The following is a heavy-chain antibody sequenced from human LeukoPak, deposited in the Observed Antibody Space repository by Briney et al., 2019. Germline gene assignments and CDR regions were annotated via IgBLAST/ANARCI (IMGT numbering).Heavy chain of an antibody. V-gene: IGHV4-59*01. CDR1: GGSISNYY. J-gene: IGHJ1*01. CDR2: IYNSGHT. Sequence: SETLSLTCTVSGGSISNYYWSWIRQPPGKGLEWIGYIYNSGHTNYNPSLKSRVTISEDTSKNQLSLELSSVTAADTAVYYCARAAVTTSRYFQHWGQGTLVTVSS. D-gene: IGHD4-17*01. CDR3: ARAAVTTSRYFQH.